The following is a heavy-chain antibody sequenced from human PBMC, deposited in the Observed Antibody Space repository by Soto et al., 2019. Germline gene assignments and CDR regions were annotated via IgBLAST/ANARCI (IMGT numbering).Heavy chain of an antibody. D-gene: IGHD3-22*01. CDR1: GGSITSSGYY. CDR2: IYYSGRT. V-gene: IGHV4-39*01. J-gene: IGHJ4*02. CDR3: ASRHTYYCDFCSYCPIEFESAL. Sequence: SETLSLTCTVSGGSITSSGYYWAWIRQSPGKGLEWIGSIYYSGRTYYNPSLKSRVALSVDTPMNQFSLKLSSVIAADTAVYYCASRHTYYCDFCSYCPIEFESALWGQGTLDPVSS.